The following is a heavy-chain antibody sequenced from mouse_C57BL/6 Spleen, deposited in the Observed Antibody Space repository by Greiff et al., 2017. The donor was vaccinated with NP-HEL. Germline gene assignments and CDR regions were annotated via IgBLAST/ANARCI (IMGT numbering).Heavy chain of an antibody. CDR1: GFTFSDYG. D-gene: IGHD1-1*01. Sequence: EVQGVESGGGLVKPGGSLKLSCAASGFTFSDYGMHWVRQAPEKGLEWVAYISSGSSTIYYADTVKGRFTISRDNAKNTLFLQMTSLRSEDTAMYYCASSSTVVAWYFEVWGTGTTVTVSS. CDR2: ISSGSSTI. J-gene: IGHJ1*03. CDR3: ASSSTVVAWYFEV. V-gene: IGHV5-17*01.